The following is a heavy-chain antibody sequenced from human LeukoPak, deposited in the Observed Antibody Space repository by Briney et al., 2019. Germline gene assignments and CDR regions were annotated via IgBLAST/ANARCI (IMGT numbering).Heavy chain of an antibody. CDR2: ISAYNGYT. Sequence: ASVKVSCKASDYTFTNYAIGWVRQAPGQGLEWMGWISAYNGYTNYAQTLQGRVTMTTDTPTSTAYMELRSLRSDDTAMYYCARVGGSYEGLIDYWGQGTLVTVSS. V-gene: IGHV1-18*01. CDR3: ARVGGSYEGLIDY. CDR1: DYTFTNYA. D-gene: IGHD1-26*01. J-gene: IGHJ4*02.